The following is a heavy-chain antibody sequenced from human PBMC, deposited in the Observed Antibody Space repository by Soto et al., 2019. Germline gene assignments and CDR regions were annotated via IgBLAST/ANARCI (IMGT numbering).Heavy chain of an antibody. CDR2: FDPEDGET. J-gene: IGHJ4*02. D-gene: IGHD5-12*01. CDR1: GYTLTVLS. V-gene: IGHV1-24*01. CDR3: ATKIRYSGYDLYY. Sequence: ASLTGSCNVSGYTLTVLSMHWVRQTPGKGPEWMGGFDPEDGETIYAQKFQGRVTMTEDTSTDTAYMELSSLRSEDTAVYYCATKIRYSGYDLYYWGQGTLVTVSS.